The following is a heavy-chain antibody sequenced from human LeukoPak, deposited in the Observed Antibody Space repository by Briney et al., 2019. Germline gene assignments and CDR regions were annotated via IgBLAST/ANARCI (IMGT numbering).Heavy chain of an antibody. V-gene: IGHV1-18*01. Sequence: ASVSVSCKASGYTFTSYGISWVRQAPGQGLEWMGWISAYNGNTNYAQKLQGRVTMTTDTSTSTAYMELRSLRSDDTAVYYCARGPSVPYQLLNIGAGYYYYMDVWGKGTTVTVSS. J-gene: IGHJ6*03. D-gene: IGHD2-2*01. CDR1: GYTFTSYG. CDR2: ISAYNGNT. CDR3: ARGPSVPYQLLNIGAGYYYYMDV.